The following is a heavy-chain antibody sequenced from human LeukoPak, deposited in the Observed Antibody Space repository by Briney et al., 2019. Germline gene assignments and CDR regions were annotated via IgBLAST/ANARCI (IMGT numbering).Heavy chain of an antibody. CDR3: ARDGFEWGAFDI. V-gene: IGHV4-61*01. Sequence: SETLSLTCTVSGGSVSSGSYYWSWIRQPPGKGLEWIGYIYYSGSTNYNPSLKSRVTISVDTSKNQFSLKLSSVTAADTAVYYCARDGFEWGAFDIWGQGTMVTVSS. CDR2: IYYSGST. D-gene: IGHD1-26*01. CDR1: GGSVSSGSYY. J-gene: IGHJ3*02.